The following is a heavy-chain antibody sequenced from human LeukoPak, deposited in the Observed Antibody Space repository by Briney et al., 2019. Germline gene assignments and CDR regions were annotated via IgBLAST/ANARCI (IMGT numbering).Heavy chain of an antibody. D-gene: IGHD3-3*01. CDR1: GGSFSGYY. CDR2: INHSGST. CDR3: ARLGVAGFFDY. V-gene: IGHV4-34*01. Sequence: KASETLSLTCAVYGGSFSGYYWSWIRQPPGKGLEWIGEINHSGSTNYNPSLKSRVTISVDTSKNQFSLKLSSVTAADTAVYYCARLGVAGFFDYWGQGTLVTVSS. J-gene: IGHJ4*02.